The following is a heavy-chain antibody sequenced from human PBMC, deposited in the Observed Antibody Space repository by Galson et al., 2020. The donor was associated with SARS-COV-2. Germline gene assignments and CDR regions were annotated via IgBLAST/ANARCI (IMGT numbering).Heavy chain of an antibody. D-gene: IGHD1-20*01. J-gene: IGHJ2*01. CDR3: ARDINSWYFDL. Sequence: SLRLSCVASEFKFSNYGMHWIRLAPGKGLEWVAVIWYDGSKKYYADSVKGRFTISRDNLQNTLYLQMNTLRAEDTAVYYCARDINSWYFDLWGRGTLVTVSS. CDR2: IWYDGSKK. CDR1: EFKFSNYG. V-gene: IGHV3-33*08.